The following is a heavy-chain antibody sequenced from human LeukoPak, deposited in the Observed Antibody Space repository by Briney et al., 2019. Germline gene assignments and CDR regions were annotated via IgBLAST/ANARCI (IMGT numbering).Heavy chain of an antibody. CDR1: GFTFTNNF. Sequence: GGSLRLSCAASGFTFTNNFMSWVRQVPGKGLEWVANIKQDGSETTYADSVRGRFTIFRDNAKDSVYLQMNSLRAEDTAVHYCAKGTMIRQTRGALYYNMDVWGKGTTVTISS. CDR2: IKQDGSET. V-gene: IGHV3-7*03. CDR3: AKGTMIRQTRGALYYNMDV. J-gene: IGHJ6*03. D-gene: IGHD3-10*01.